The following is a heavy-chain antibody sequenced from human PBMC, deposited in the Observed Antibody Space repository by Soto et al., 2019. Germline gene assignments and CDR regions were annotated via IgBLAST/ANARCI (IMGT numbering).Heavy chain of an antibody. CDR3: ARGDLTDV. CDR1: GFTVSSYY. V-gene: IGHV3-53*04. J-gene: IGHJ6*04. Sequence: PWGSLRRSCGDSGFTVSSYYISWVRQAPGKGLEWVSVLYTGGSTYYADSVNGRFTISRHNSENTLYLQMNSLRVEDTAVYYCARGDLTDVWGKGTTVTVSS. CDR2: LYTGGST.